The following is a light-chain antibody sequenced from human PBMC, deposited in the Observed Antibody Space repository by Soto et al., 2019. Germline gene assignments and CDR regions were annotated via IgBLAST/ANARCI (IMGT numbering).Light chain of an antibody. Sequence: QSALTQPASVSGSPGQSITISCTGTSSDVGGYNYVSWYQQYPGKAPKLMIYDVNNRPSGVSDRFSGSKSGHTTSLTISGLQAEDEADYYCPSYTSSTTVVFGGGTKLTVL. CDR2: DVN. J-gene: IGLJ2*01. CDR3: PSYTSSTTVV. CDR1: SSDVGGYNY. V-gene: IGLV2-14*01.